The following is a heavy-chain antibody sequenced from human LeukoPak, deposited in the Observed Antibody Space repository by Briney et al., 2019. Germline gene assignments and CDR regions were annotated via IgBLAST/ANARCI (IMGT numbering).Heavy chain of an antibody. CDR3: ARDDNDILTGYRGFDY. CDR1: GFTFSSYS. CDR2: ISSSSSYI. V-gene: IGHV3-21*01. J-gene: IGHJ4*02. Sequence: PGGSLRLSCAASGFTFSSYSMNWVRQAPGKGLEWVSSISSSSSYIYYADSVKGRFTISRDNAKNSLYLQMNSLRAEDTAVYYCARDDNDILTGYRGFDYRGQGTLVTVSS. D-gene: IGHD3-9*01.